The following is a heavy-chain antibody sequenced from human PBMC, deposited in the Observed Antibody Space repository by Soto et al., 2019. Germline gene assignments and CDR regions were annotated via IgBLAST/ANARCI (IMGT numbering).Heavy chain of an antibody. CDR3: ARAKAPLYSSSWYWFDP. Sequence: SETLSLTCTVSGGSISSYYWSWIRQRPGKGLEWIGYIYYSGSTNYNPSLKSRVTISVDTSKNQFSLKLSSVTAADTAVYYCARAKAPLYSSSWYWFDPWGQGTLVTVSS. V-gene: IGHV4-59*08. D-gene: IGHD6-13*01. CDR1: GGSISSYY. CDR2: IYYSGST. J-gene: IGHJ5*02.